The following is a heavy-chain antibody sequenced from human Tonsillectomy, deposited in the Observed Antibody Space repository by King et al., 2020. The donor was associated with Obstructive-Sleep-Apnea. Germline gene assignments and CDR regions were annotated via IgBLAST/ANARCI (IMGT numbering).Heavy chain of an antibody. Sequence: VQLVESGAEVKKPGASVKVSCKASGYTFTSYDINWVRQATGQGLEWMGWMNPNSGNTGYAQKFQGRVTMTRNTSISPAYMELSSLRSEDTAVYYCARGQSTMVRGPPGYYYYYGMDVWGQGTTVTVSS. CDR2: MNPNSGNT. D-gene: IGHD3-10*01. J-gene: IGHJ6*02. CDR1: GYTFTSYD. V-gene: IGHV1-8*01. CDR3: ARGQSTMVRGPPGYYYYYGMDV.